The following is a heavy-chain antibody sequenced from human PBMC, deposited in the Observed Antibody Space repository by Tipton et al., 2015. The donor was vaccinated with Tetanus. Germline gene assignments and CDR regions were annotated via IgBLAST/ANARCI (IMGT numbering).Heavy chain of an antibody. V-gene: IGHV4-31*03. CDR3: ARKGLAQPAFDI. CDR1: GGSISSYY. CDR2: IYYSGST. J-gene: IGHJ3*02. Sequence: TLSLTCTVSGGSISSYYWSWIRQHPGKGLEWIGYIYYSGSTYYNPSLKSRVTISVDTSKNQFSLKLSSVTAADTAVYYCARKGLAQPAFDIWGQGTMVTVSS. D-gene: IGHD6-19*01.